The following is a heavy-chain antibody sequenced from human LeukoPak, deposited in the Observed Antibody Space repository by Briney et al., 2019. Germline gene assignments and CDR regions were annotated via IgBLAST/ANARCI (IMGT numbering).Heavy chain of an antibody. Sequence: GGSLRLSCAASGFTFSSYAMHWVRQAPGKGLEWVAVISYDGSNKYYADSVKGRFTISRDNSKNTLYLQMNGLRAEDTAVYYCARPGVAAAGAHDYWGQGTLVTVSS. V-gene: IGHV3-30-3*01. J-gene: IGHJ4*02. CDR1: GFTFSSYA. CDR3: ARPGVAAAGAHDY. CDR2: ISYDGSNK. D-gene: IGHD6-13*01.